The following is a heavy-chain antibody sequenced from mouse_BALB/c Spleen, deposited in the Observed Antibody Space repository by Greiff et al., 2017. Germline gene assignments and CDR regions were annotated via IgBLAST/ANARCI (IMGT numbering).Heavy chain of an antibody. D-gene: IGHD2-10*02. Sequence: EVKLEESGGGLVKPGGSLKLSCAASGFTFSSYAMSWVRQSPEKRLEWVAEISSGGSYTYYPDTVTGRFTISRDNAKNTLYLEMSSLRSEDTAMYYCARQYGNSYWYFDVWGAGTTVTVSS. CDR2: ISSGGSYT. CDR1: GFTFSSYA. V-gene: IGHV5-9-4*01. CDR3: ARQYGNSYWYFDV. J-gene: IGHJ1*01.